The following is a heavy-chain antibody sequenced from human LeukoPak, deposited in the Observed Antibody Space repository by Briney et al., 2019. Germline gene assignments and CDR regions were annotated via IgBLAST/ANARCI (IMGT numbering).Heavy chain of an antibody. Sequence: SETLSLTCIVSGGSINNYYWSWIRQPPGKGLEWIGYIYYSGSTNYNASLKSRVTISVDTSKNQFSLKLSSVTAADTAVYYCASGYSSGWYWFDPWGQGTLVTVSS. V-gene: IGHV4-59*01. J-gene: IGHJ5*02. CDR1: GGSINNYY. CDR2: IYYSGST. CDR3: ASGYSSGWYWFDP. D-gene: IGHD6-19*01.